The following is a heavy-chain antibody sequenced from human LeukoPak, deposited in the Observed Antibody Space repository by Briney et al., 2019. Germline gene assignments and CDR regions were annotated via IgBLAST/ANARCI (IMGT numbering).Heavy chain of an antibody. CDR1: GFDFSSHA. J-gene: IGHJ6*03. D-gene: IGHD6-13*01. CDR3: ARVGAAAGTHYYYYYMDV. Sequence: GGSLRLSCVASGFDFSSHAMTWVRQAPGKGLEWVAVISYDGSNKYYADSVKGRFTISRDNSKNTLYLQMNSLRAEDTAVYYCARVGAAAGTHYYYYYMDVWGKGTTVTVSS. V-gene: IGHV3-30-3*01. CDR2: ISYDGSNK.